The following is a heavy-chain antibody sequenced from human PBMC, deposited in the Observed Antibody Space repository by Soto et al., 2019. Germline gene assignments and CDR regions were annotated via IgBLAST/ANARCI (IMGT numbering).Heavy chain of an antibody. J-gene: IGHJ3*02. CDR3: TGLVRGVIPNDAFDI. V-gene: IGHV3-73*01. CDR1: GFTFSGSA. Sequence: EVQLVESGGGLVQPGGSLKLSCAASGFTFSGSAMHWVRQASGKGLEWVGRIRSKANSYATAYAASVKGRFTISRDDSKNTAYLQMNRLKTEDTAVYYCTGLVRGVIPNDAFDIWGQGTMVTVSS. D-gene: IGHD3-10*01. CDR2: IRSKANSYAT.